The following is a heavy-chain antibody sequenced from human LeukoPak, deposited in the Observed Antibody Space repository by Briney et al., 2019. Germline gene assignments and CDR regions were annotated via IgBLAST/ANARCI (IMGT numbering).Heavy chain of an antibody. V-gene: IGHV1-69*04. J-gene: IGHJ4*02. Sequence: ASVKVSCKASGGTFSSYAISWVRQAPRQGLEWMGRIIPILGIANYAQKFQGRVTITADKSTSTAYMELSSLRSEDTAVYYCARDSSGDYWGQGTLVTVSS. CDR3: ARDSSGDY. CDR2: IIPILGIA. CDR1: GGTFSSYA.